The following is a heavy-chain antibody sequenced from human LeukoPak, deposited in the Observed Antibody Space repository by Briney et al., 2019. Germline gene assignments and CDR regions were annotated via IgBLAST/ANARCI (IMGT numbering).Heavy chain of an antibody. CDR2: IYSSGST. CDR1: GGSITTGSYY. Sequence: SETLSLTCTVSGGSITTGSYYWSWIRQPTGKALEWIGRIYSSGSTNYNPSLKSRVTISVDTSNNQFSLNLNYVTAADTAVYYCARVDVSTWSYIDNWGQGTLVTVSS. J-gene: IGHJ4*02. V-gene: IGHV4-61*02. CDR3: ARVDVSTWSYIDN. D-gene: IGHD6-13*01.